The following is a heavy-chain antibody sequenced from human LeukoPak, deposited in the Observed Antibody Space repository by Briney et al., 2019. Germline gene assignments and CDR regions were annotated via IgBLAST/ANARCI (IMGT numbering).Heavy chain of an antibody. CDR1: GFTFSSYT. CDR2: ISSSSSTI. Sequence: GGSPRLSCAASGFTFSSYTMNWVRQAPGKGLEWVSYISSSSSTIYYADSVKGRFTISRDNAKNSLYLQMNSLRDEDTAVYYCAREYYDFWSGYAKPYYYYYYYMDVWGKGTPVTVSS. J-gene: IGHJ6*03. V-gene: IGHV3-48*02. D-gene: IGHD3-3*01. CDR3: AREYYDFWSGYAKPYYYYYYYMDV.